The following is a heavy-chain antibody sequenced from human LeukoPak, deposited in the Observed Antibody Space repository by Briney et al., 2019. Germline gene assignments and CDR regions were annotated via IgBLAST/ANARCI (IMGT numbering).Heavy chain of an antibody. CDR3: AKAPRKTVAGLSGSDF. Sequence: GGSLRLSCAASGFTFSSYAMSWVRQAPGKGLEWVSAITNTGLGTYYADSVKGRFTISRDNSKNTLYVQMNSLRAEDTAVYFCAKAPRKTVAGLSGSDFWGQGTRVTVSS. D-gene: IGHD6-19*01. CDR1: GFTFSSYA. V-gene: IGHV3-23*01. J-gene: IGHJ4*02. CDR2: ITNTGLGT.